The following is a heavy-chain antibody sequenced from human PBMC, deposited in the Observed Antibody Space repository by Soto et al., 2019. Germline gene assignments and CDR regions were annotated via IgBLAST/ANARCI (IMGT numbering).Heavy chain of an antibody. V-gene: IGHV3-30-3*01. CDR3: AGDFPLLPARGMDV. CDR2: ISYDGSNK. Sequence: QVQLVESGGGVVQPGRSPRLSCAASGFTFSSYAMHWVRQAPGKGLEWVAVISYDGSNKYYADSVKGRFTISRDNSKNTLYLQMNSLRAEDTAVYYCAGDFPLLPARGMDVWGQGTTVTVSS. CDR1: GFTFSSYA. J-gene: IGHJ6*02.